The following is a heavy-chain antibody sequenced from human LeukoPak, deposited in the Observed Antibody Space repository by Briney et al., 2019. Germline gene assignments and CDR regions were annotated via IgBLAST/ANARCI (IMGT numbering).Heavy chain of an antibody. CDR2: ISGSGGST. CDR1: GFTFSSYA. J-gene: IGHJ6*02. CDR3: AKYNRRYHYYGMDV. V-gene: IGHV3-23*01. Sequence: GGSLRLSCAASGFTFSSYAMSWVRQAPGKGLEWVSAISGSGGSTYYADSVKGRFTISRDNSKNTLYLQMNSLRAEDTAVYYCAKYNRRYHYYGMDVWGQGTTVTVSS. D-gene: IGHD1-14*01.